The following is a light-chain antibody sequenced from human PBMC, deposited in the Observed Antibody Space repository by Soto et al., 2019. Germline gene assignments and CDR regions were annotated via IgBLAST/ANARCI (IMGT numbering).Light chain of an antibody. CDR3: NSYAGDIIRFV. CDR1: SSDVGAYKY. CDR2: EVS. V-gene: IGLV2-14*01. J-gene: IGLJ1*01. Sequence: SVLTQPASVSGSPGQSVTISCTGTSSDVGAYKYVSWYQQHPDKAPKLMIYEVSNRPSGVSNRFSGSKSGNTASLTISGLQADDEADYYCNSYAGDIIRFVFGTGTKVTVL.